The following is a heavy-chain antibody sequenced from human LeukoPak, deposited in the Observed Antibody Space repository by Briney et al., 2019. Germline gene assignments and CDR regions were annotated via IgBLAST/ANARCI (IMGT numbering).Heavy chain of an antibody. J-gene: IGHJ4*02. CDR3: ASSYYDILTGYQELDH. CDR1: GFTFSSYA. V-gene: IGHV3-33*08. CDR2: IWYDGSNK. D-gene: IGHD3-9*01. Sequence: GGSLRLSCAASGFTFSSYAMHWVRQAPGKGLEWVAVIWYDGSNKNYADSIKGRFTISRDNSKNTLYLQMNSLRAEDTAVYYCASSYYDILTGYQELDHWGQGTLVTVSS.